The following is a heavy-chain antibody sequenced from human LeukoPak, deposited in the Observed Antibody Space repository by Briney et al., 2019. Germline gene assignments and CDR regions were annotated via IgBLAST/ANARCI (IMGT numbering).Heavy chain of an antibody. D-gene: IGHD1-26*01. Sequence: SETLSLTCTVSGGFISSYYWTWIRQPPGKGLEWIGYIYSSGSTSYSPSLKSRVTISVDTSKNQFSLKLSSVTAADTAVYYCARGGSGSLAWGQGTLVTVSS. V-gene: IGHV4-59*12. CDR1: GGFISSYY. CDR3: ARGGSGSLA. J-gene: IGHJ5*02. CDR2: IYSSGST.